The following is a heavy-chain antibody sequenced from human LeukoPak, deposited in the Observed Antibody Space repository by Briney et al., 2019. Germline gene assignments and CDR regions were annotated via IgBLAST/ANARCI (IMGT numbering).Heavy chain of an antibody. J-gene: IGHJ5*01. CDR1: GGSVSSGSYY. CDR3: AKGVWAPRFDS. Sequence: SETLSLTCTVSGGSVSSGSYYWSWIRQPPGKGLEWIGYIYYSGSTNYNPSLKSRVTISVDTSKNQFSLKLSSVTAADTAVYYCAKGVWAPRFDSWGQGTLVTVSS. CDR2: IYYSGST. V-gene: IGHV4-61*01. D-gene: IGHD7-27*01.